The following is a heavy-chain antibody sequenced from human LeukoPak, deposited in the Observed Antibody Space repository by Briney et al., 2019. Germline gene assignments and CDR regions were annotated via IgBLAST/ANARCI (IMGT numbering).Heavy chain of an antibody. V-gene: IGHV3-7*03. J-gene: IGHJ4*02. D-gene: IGHD3-10*01. CDR3: ARVRGSGSYYNSLDY. Sequence: GGSLRLSCTASGFTFSNYWMSWVRQAPGKGLEWVASIKQDGSERYYVDSVKGRFTISRDNAKNSLYLQMNSLRAEDTALYHCARVRGSGSYYNSLDYWGQGTLVTVSS. CDR1: GFTFSNYW. CDR2: IKQDGSER.